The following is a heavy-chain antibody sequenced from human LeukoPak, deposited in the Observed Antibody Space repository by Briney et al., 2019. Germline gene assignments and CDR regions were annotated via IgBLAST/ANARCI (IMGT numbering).Heavy chain of an antibody. CDR2: ISSTGSTI. V-gene: IGHV3-48*03. CDR3: AREQVSGEVAGTFDY. D-gene: IGHD6-19*01. Sequence: GGSLRLSCAASGLTFSSYEMNWVRQAPGKGLEWVSYISSTGSTIYYADSVKGRFTISRDNARNSLYLQMNSLRAEDTAVYHCAREQVSGEVAGTFDYWGQGTLVTVSS. J-gene: IGHJ4*02. CDR1: GLTFSSYE.